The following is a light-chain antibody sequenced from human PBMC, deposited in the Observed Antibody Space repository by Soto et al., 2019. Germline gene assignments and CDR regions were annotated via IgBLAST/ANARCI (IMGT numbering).Light chain of an antibody. V-gene: IGLV3-1*01. CDR1: KLGDKY. Sequence: SYELTQPPSVSVSPGQTASITCSGDKLGDKYVCWYQQKPGQSPVVVMYQDSKRPSGIPERFSGSNSGNTATLTISGTQAMDEADYYCQSWDRSTVVLGGGPKLTVL. CDR2: QDS. J-gene: IGLJ2*01. CDR3: QSWDRSTVV.